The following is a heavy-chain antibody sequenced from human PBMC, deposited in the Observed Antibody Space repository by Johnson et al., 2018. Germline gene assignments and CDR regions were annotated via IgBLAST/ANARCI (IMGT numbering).Heavy chain of an antibody. Sequence: RLVEAGPEVKEPGTSVEVSCKASGFTFTSSAVQWVRQARGQRLEWIGWIVVGIGHTNYAQKFQERVTITRDMSTSTAYMELSSLRSEDTAVYYCAAGSLLEWFGAVDIWGQGTMVTVSS. D-gene: IGHD3-3*01. CDR3: AAGSLLEWFGAVDI. J-gene: IGHJ3*02. V-gene: IGHV1-58*01. CDR1: GFTFTSSA. CDR2: IVVGIGHT.